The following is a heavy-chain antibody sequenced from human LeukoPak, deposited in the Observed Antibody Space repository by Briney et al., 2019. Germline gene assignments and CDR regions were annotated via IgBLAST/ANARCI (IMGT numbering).Heavy chain of an antibody. J-gene: IGHJ3*02. D-gene: IGHD5-12*01. V-gene: IGHV7-4-1*02. CDR1: GYTFTSYA. Sequence: GASVKVSCKASGYTFTSYAMNWVRQAPGQGLEWMGWINTNTGNPTYAQGFTGGFVFSLDTSVSTAYLQISSLKGEDTAVYYCARTRGRPPFWEATFHGAFDIWGQGTMVTVSS. CDR3: ARTRGRPPFWEATFHGAFDI. CDR2: INTNTGNP.